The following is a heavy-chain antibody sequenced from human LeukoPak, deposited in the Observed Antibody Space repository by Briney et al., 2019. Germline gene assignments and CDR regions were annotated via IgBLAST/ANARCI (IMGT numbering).Heavy chain of an antibody. V-gene: IGHV3-48*03. D-gene: IGHD5-12*01. J-gene: IGHJ4*02. CDR2: ISSSGSTI. CDR1: GFTFSSYE. CDR3: ASFFVATPWY. Sequence: GGSLRLSCAASGFTFSSYEMNWVRQVPGKGLEWVTCISSSGSTIYYADSVKGRFTISRDNAKNSLYLQMNSLRAEDTAVYYCASFFVATPWYWGQGTLVTVSS.